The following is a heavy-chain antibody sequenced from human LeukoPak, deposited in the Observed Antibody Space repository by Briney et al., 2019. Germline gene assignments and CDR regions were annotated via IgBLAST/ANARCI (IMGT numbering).Heavy chain of an antibody. Sequence: GASVKVSCKASGYTFTSYDINWVRQATGQGLEWMGWMNPNSGNTGYAQKFQGRVTMTRNTSISTAYMELSSLRAEDTAVYYCAKESLDGRVTTSDWGQGILVTVSS. J-gene: IGHJ4*02. D-gene: IGHD1-14*01. CDR3: AKESLDGRVTTSD. CDR2: MNPNSGNT. V-gene: IGHV1-8*01. CDR1: GYTFTSYD.